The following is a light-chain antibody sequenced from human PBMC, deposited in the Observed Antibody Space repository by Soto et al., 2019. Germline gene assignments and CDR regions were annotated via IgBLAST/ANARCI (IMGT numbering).Light chain of an antibody. CDR3: APWDDRVNGYI. CDR2: SNN. CDR1: SSNIGSYG. J-gene: IGLJ1*01. V-gene: IGLV1-44*01. Sequence: QSVVTQPPSVSGTPGQRVTISCSGSSSNIGSYGVNWFQQLPGTAPKLLIYSNNQRPSGVPERFSGSKSGTSGSLAISGLQSEDEADYYCAPWDDRVNGYIFGTGTKLTVL.